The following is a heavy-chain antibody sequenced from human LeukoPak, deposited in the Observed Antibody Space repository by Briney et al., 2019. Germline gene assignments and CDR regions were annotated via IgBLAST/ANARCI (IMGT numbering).Heavy chain of an antibody. CDR1: GLTFSSSW. D-gene: IGHD1-1*01. Sequence: GGSLRLSCAASGLTFSSSWMHWVRQAPGKGLVWVSHINSDGRRTNYADSVKGRFTISRDNAKNTLYLQMNSLRAEDTAVYSCAGGYGFDYWGQGTLVTVSS. V-gene: IGHV3-74*01. CDR3: AGGYGFDY. CDR2: INSDGRRT. J-gene: IGHJ4*02.